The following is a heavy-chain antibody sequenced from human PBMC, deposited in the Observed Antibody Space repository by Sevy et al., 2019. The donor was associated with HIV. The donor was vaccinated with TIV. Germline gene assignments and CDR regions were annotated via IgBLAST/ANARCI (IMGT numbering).Heavy chain of an antibody. D-gene: IGHD3-22*01. CDR3: ARRDGIGCYYDSSGYYYFDY. CDR2: IKQDGSEK. V-gene: IGHV3-7*01. CDR1: GFTFSSYW. Sequence: GGSLRLSCAASGFTFSSYWMRWVRQAPGKGLEWVANIKQDGSEKYYVDSVKGRFTISRDNAKNSLYLQMNSLRAEDTAVYYCARRDGIGCYYDSSGYYYFDYWGQGTLVTVSS. J-gene: IGHJ4*02.